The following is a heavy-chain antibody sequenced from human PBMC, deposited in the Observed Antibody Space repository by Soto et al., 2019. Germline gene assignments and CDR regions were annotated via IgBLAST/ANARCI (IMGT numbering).Heavy chain of an antibody. CDR1: GGTFSNYA. Sequence: QVQLVQSGAEVKKPGSSVKVSCKASGGTFSNYAITWVRQAPGQGLEWVGRIIPIFGTTNVAQKFQGRVTITADESTTTAKIELSGLRSDDTAVYYCAKDGGADGYFGNWLDPWGQGTLVTVSS. D-gene: IGHD5-12*01. CDR3: AKDGGADGYFGNWLDP. CDR2: IIPIFGTT. V-gene: IGHV1-69*15. J-gene: IGHJ5*02.